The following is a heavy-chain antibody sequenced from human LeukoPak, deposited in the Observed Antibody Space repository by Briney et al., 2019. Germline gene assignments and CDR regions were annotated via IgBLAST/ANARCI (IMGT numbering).Heavy chain of an antibody. CDR3: ARDPTTMVRGVIPFGWFDP. V-gene: IGHV1-2*02. D-gene: IGHD3-10*01. Sequence: ASVKVSCKASGYTLTGYYMHWVRQAPGQGLEWMGGISPNSGGTNYAQKFQGRVTMTRDTSISTAYMELSRLRSDDTAVDYCARDPTTMVRGVIPFGWFDPWGQGTLVTVSS. CDR1: GYTLTGYY. CDR2: ISPNSGGT. J-gene: IGHJ5*02.